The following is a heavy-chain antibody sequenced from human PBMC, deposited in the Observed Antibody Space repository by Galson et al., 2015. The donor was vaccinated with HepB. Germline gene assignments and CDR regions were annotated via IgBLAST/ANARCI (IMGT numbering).Heavy chain of an antibody. V-gene: IGHV3-23*01. CDR2: ISGSGGST. J-gene: IGHJ6*02. CDR1: GFTFSSYV. Sequence: SLRLSCAASGFTFSSYVMSWVRQAPGKGLEWVSAISGSGGSTYYADSVKGRFTISRDNSKNTLYLQMNSLRAEDTAVYYCAKDQVSSSRGSDYGMDVWGQGTTVTVSS. CDR3: AKDQVSSSRGSDYGMDV. D-gene: IGHD6-6*01.